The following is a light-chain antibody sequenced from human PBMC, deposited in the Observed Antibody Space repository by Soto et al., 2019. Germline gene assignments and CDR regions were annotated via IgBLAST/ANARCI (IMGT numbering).Light chain of an antibody. CDR2: DAS. CDR1: QSVDKNY. J-gene: IGKJ4*01. CDR3: QQYASSPRT. Sequence: EIVLTQSPGTLSLSPGERATLSCRASQSVDKNYLAWYQHKSGQAPRLLIYDASSRATGIPNRFSGSGSGTDFTLTISRLEPEDFAVYYCQQYASSPRTFGGGTKVEIK. V-gene: IGKV3-20*01.